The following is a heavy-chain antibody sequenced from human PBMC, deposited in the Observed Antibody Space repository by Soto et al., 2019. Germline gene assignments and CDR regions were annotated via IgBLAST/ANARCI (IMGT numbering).Heavy chain of an antibody. J-gene: IGHJ5*02. CDR1: GGSISYYY. CDR3: ARHGIPSGWFDP. D-gene: IGHD3-3*01. CDR2: IYYSGST. Sequence: SETLSLTCTVSGGSISYYYWSWIRQPPGKGLEWIGYIYYSGSTNYNPSLKGRVTISVDTSKNQFSLKLSSMTAADTAVYYCARHGIPSGWFDPWGQGTLVTVSS. V-gene: IGHV4-59*08.